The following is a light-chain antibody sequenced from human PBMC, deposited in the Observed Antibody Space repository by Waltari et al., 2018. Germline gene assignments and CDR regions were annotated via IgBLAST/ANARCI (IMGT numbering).Light chain of an antibody. CDR3: SSYTNSSTLKI. V-gene: IGLV2-14*01. CDR1: SRDVGGYNY. J-gene: IGLJ2*01. Sequence: QSALTQPASVSGSPGQSITISCNGTSRDVGGYNYVSWYQQHPGKAPKLMIYEVNNRPSGVSNRFSGSKSGNTASLTISGLQAEDEADYYCSSYTNSSTLKIFGGGTKLTVL. CDR2: EVN.